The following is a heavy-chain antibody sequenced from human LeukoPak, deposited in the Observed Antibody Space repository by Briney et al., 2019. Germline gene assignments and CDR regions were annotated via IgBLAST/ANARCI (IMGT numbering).Heavy chain of an antibody. CDR1: GFTVTSNY. Sequence: PGGSLRLSCEVSGFTVTSNYMSWVRQAPGKGLEWVSGISWNSGSIGYADSVKGRFTVSRDNAKNSLYLQMNSLRAEDTALYYCAKDICLGYCSSPSCYRRLGDYFCYMDVWGKGTTVTVSS. V-gene: IGHV3-9*01. CDR3: AKDICLGYCSSPSCYRRLGDYFCYMDV. D-gene: IGHD2-2*02. J-gene: IGHJ6*03. CDR2: ISWNSGSI.